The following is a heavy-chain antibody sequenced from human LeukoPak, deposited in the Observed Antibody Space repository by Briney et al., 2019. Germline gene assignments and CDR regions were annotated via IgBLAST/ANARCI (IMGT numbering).Heavy chain of an antibody. Sequence: GGSLRLSCAASGFTFSSYSMNWVRRAPGKGLEWVSSISSSSSYIYYADSVKGRFTISRDNAKNSLYLQMNSLRAEDTAVYYCARGITIFGVVIIRDAFDIWGQGTMVTVSS. J-gene: IGHJ3*02. D-gene: IGHD3-3*01. CDR3: ARGITIFGVVIIRDAFDI. V-gene: IGHV3-21*01. CDR1: GFTFSSYS. CDR2: ISSSSSYI.